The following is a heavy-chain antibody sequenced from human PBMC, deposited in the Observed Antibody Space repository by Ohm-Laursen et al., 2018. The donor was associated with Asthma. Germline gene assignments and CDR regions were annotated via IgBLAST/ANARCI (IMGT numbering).Heavy chain of an antibody. Sequence: ASVKVSCKTSGYKFTTYGIHWVRQAPGQGLEWMGWISANNGYTDFAQRLRGRVFLTTDTSTSTAYMELRSLRSDDTAVYYCARWLQFHAFDIWGQGTMVTVSS. V-gene: IGHV1-18*01. D-gene: IGHD5-24*01. J-gene: IGHJ3*02. CDR2: ISANNGYT. CDR1: GYKFTTYG. CDR3: ARWLQFHAFDI.